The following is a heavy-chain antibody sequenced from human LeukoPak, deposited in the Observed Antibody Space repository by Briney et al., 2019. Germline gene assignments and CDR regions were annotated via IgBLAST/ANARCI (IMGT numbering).Heavy chain of an antibody. CDR3: AREKGVVEPAGTYYYYYYMDV. CDR2: IKQDGSEK. V-gene: IGHV3-7*01. Sequence: GGSLRLSCAASGFTFSSYWMSWVRQAPGKGLEWVTNIKQDGSEKYYVDSVKGRFTISRDNAKNSLYLQINNLRAEDTAVYYCAREKGVVEPAGTYYYYYYMDVWGRGTTVTVSS. J-gene: IGHJ6*03. CDR1: GFTFSSYW. D-gene: IGHD2-2*01.